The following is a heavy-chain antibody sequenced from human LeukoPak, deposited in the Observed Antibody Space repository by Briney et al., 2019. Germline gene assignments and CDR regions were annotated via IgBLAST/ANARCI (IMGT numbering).Heavy chain of an antibody. CDR3: ARVSGYCSSTSCPIQYYYGMDV. CDR2: ISGSGGST. Sequence: GGSLRLSCSASGFTFNSYAMNWVRQAPGKGLEWVSAISGSGGSTYYADSVKGRFTISRDNSKNTLYLQMNSLRAEDTAVYYCARVSGYCSSTSCPIQYYYGMDVWGQGTTVTVSS. V-gene: IGHV3-23*01. J-gene: IGHJ6*02. D-gene: IGHD2-2*03. CDR1: GFTFNSYA.